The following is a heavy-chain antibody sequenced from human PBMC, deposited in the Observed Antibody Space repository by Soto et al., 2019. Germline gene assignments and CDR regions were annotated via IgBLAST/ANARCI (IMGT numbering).Heavy chain of an antibody. Sequence: SETLSLTCAVYGGSFSGYYWSWIRQPPGKGLEWIGEINHSGSTNYNPSLKSRVTISVDTSKNQFSLKLSSVTAADTAVYYCARGKQQLFYGMGVWGQGTTVTVSS. J-gene: IGHJ6*02. CDR2: INHSGST. CDR1: GGSFSGYY. V-gene: IGHV4-34*01. CDR3: ARGKQQLFYGMGV. D-gene: IGHD6-13*01.